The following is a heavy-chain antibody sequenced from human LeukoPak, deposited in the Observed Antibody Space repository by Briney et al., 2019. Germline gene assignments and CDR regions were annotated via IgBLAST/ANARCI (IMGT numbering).Heavy chain of an antibody. CDR2: INESGGST. CDR1: GFTFGFTFNNYA. D-gene: IGHD6-19*01. Sequence: GGSLRLSCAASGFTFGFTFNNYAMNWVRQAPGKGLEWVSTINESGGSTYYPDSVKGRFTISRDNSKNTLYLQMNTLRAEDSALYYCAKGIYSSGWSYFDYWGHGTLVTVSS. CDR3: AKGIYSSGWSYFDY. J-gene: IGHJ4*01. V-gene: IGHV3-23*01.